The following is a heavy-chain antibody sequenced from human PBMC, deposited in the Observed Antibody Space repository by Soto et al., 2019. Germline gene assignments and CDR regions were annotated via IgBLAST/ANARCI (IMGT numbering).Heavy chain of an antibody. CDR1: GGSFSGYY. Sequence: SETLSLTCAVYGGSFSGYYWSWIRQPPGKGLEWIGEINHSGSTNYNPSLKSRVTISVDTSKNQFSMKLSSVTAADTAMYYYARVVRTVVTPSSYYYYGMDVWGQGTTVTVSS. CDR3: ARVVRTVVTPSSYYYYGMDV. CDR2: INHSGST. D-gene: IGHD2-21*02. V-gene: IGHV4-34*01. J-gene: IGHJ6*02.